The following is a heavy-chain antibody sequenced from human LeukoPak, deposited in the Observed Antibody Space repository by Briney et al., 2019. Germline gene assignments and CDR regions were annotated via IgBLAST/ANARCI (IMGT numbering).Heavy chain of an antibody. Sequence: GGSLRLSCAASGFTFSSCAMHWVRQAPGKGLEWVAVISYDGSNKYYADSVKGRFTISRDNSKNTLYLQMNSLRAEDTAVYYCAREAIAARSGYFDYWGQGTLVTVSS. CDR1: GFTFSSCA. CDR3: AREAIAARSGYFDY. CDR2: ISYDGSNK. J-gene: IGHJ4*02. D-gene: IGHD6-6*01. V-gene: IGHV3-30*01.